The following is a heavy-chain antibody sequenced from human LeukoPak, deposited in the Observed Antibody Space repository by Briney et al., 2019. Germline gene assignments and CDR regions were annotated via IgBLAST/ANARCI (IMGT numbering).Heavy chain of an antibody. CDR1: GFTFSNYA. D-gene: IGHD5-18*01. V-gene: IGHV3-23*01. Sequence: GGSLRLSCAAYGFTFSNYAMSWVRQAPGKGLEWISSISGGGGSTSYADSVKGRFTISRDNSKNTLSLQMNSLRAEDTAVYYCAKEGDTIMVAKNYFDYWGQGTLVTVSS. J-gene: IGHJ4*02. CDR3: AKEGDTIMVAKNYFDY. CDR2: ISGGGGST.